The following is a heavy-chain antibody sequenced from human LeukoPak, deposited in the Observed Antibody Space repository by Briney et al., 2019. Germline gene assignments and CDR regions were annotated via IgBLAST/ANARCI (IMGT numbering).Heavy chain of an antibody. J-gene: IGHJ1*01. CDR1: GYTFTGYY. CDR2: INPNSGGT. V-gene: IGHV1-2*02. CDR3: ARGPLYCSGGSCRKLEYFQH. Sequence: ASVKVSCKASGYTFTGYYMHWVRQAPGQGLEWKGWINPNSGGTNYAQKFQGRVTMTRDTSISTAYMELSRLRSDDTAVYYCARGPLYCSGGSCRKLEYFQHWGQGTLVTVSS. D-gene: IGHD2-15*01.